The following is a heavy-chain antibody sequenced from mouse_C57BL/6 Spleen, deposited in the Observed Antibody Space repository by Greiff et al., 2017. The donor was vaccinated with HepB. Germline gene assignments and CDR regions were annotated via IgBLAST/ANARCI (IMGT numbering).Heavy chain of an antibody. CDR2: ISDGGSYT. Sequence: EVNVVESGGGLVKPGGSLKLSCAASGFTFSSYAMSWVRQTPEKRLEWVATISDGGSYTYYPDNVKGRFTISRDNAKNNLYLQMSHLKSEDTAMYYCARAGYGILYYAMDYWGQGTSVTVSS. J-gene: IGHJ4*01. V-gene: IGHV5-4*03. D-gene: IGHD2-10*02. CDR1: GFTFSSYA. CDR3: ARAGYGILYYAMDY.